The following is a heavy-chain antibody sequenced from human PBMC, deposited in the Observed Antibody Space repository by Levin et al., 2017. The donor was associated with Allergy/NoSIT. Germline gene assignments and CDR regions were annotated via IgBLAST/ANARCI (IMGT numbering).Heavy chain of an antibody. CDR1: GGTFSSYA. CDR3: ARVERLEGYYYNYAMDV. CDR2: IIPIFGTT. V-gene: IGHV1-69*06. J-gene: IGHJ6*02. Sequence: GASVKVSCKASGGTFSSYAISWVRQAPGQGLEWMGGIIPIFGTTNYAQKFQGRVTITADKSTTTAYMELSSLRSEDTAVYYCARVERLEGYYYNYAMDVWGQGTTVTVSS. D-gene: IGHD1-26*01.